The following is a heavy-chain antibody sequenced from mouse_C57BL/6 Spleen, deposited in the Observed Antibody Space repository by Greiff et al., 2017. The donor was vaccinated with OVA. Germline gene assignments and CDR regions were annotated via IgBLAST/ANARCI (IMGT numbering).Heavy chain of an antibody. D-gene: IGHD2-12*01. V-gene: IGHV3-6*01. J-gene: IGHJ4*01. CDR3: ARGYSAMDY. Sequence: ESGPGLVKPSQSLSLTCSVTGYSITSGYYWNWIRQFPGNKLEWMGYISYDGSNNYNPSLKNRNSITRDTSKNQFFLKLNSVTTEDTATYYCARGYSAMDYWGQGTSVTVSS. CDR1: GYSITSGYY. CDR2: ISYDGSN.